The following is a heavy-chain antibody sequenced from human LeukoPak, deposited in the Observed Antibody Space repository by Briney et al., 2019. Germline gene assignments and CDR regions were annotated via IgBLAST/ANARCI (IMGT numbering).Heavy chain of an antibody. CDR2: ISYDGRNQ. CDR1: GFNFNTYG. CDR3: AKDYTVGATWPDGMDV. Sequence: GSLRLSCAASGFNFNTYGMHWVRQAPGKGLEWVAAISYDGRNQYYAESVQGRFTISRDNSKNTVHLQMNSQRPEDTAVYYCAKDYTVGATWPDGMDVWGQGTTVTVSS. J-gene: IGHJ6*02. V-gene: IGHV3-30*18. D-gene: IGHD1-26*01.